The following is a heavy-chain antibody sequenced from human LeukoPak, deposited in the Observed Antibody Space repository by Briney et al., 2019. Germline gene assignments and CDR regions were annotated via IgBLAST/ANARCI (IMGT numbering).Heavy chain of an antibody. CDR3: AREGGFYRPLDY. D-gene: IGHD6-25*01. J-gene: IGHJ4*02. Sequence: SETLSLTCTVSGGSIGSYYRNWIRQAPGKGLEWIGYIHYSGSTNHNSSLKSRVTISVDTSKNQYSLKLSSVTAADTAVYYCAREGGFYRPLDYSGQGTLVTVSS. CDR2: IHYSGST. CDR1: GGSIGSYY. V-gene: IGHV4-59*01.